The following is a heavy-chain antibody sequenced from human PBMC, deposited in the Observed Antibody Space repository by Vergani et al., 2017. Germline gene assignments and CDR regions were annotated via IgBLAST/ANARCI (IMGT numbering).Heavy chain of an antibody. CDR2: IIPNSGGP. J-gene: IGHJ5*02. CDR1: GYTFTGYY. D-gene: IGHD6-6*01. Sequence: QVQLVQSGAEVKKPGASVKVSCKASGYTFTGYYMHWVRQAPGQGLEWMGWIIPNSGGPNYAQKLQGRVTMTTDTSTRTAYMELRSLRSDGTAVYYGAGVAESDIGARHWFDPWGQGTLVTVSS. V-gene: IGHV1-2*02. CDR3: AGVAESDIGARHWFDP.